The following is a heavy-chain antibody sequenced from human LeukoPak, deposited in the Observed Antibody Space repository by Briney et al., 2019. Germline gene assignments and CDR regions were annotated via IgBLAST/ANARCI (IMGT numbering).Heavy chain of an antibody. Sequence: PGGSLRLSCAASGFSFSRYAMSWVRQTPGKGLEWIGRTKAKVDNYVTEYAASVKGRFTISRDESKSSLYLQMNSLKTEDTAVYYCTRDNIGSYDYWGQGTRVTVSS. D-gene: IGHD3-10*01. CDR2: TKAKVDNYVT. V-gene: IGHV3-72*01. J-gene: IGHJ4*02. CDR1: GFSFSRYA. CDR3: TRDNIGSYDY.